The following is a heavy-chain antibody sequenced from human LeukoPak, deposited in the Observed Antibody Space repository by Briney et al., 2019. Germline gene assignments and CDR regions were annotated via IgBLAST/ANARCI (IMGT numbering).Heavy chain of an antibody. V-gene: IGHV4-59*01. CDR1: GGSISSYY. Sequence: PSETLSLTRTVSGGSISSYYWSWIRQPPGKGLEWIGYIYYSGSTNYDPSLKSRVTISVDTSKNQFSLKLSSVTAADTAVYYCARGGVGAPYYFDYWGQGTLVTVSS. CDR3: ARGGVGAPYYFDY. D-gene: IGHD1-26*01. CDR2: IYYSGST. J-gene: IGHJ4*02.